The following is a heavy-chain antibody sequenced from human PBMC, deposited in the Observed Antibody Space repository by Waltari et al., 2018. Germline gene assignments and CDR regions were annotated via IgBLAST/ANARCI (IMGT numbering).Heavy chain of an antibody. CDR3: AKGGGSSWSGLGY. CDR2: IRYDGSNK. V-gene: IGHV3-30*02. Sequence: QVQLVESGGGVVQPGGSLRLSCAASGFTFSSYGMHWVRQAPGKGLEWVAFIRYDGSNKYYADSVKGRFTISRDNSKNTLYLQMNSLRAEDTAVYYCAKGGGSSWSGLGYWGQGTLVTVSS. CDR1: GFTFSSYG. D-gene: IGHD6-13*01. J-gene: IGHJ4*02.